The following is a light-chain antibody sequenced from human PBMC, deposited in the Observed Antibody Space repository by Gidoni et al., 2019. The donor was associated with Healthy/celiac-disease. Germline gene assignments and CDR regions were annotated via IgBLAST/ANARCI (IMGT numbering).Light chain of an antibody. CDR3: QQRSNWPPT. Sequence: PATLSLSPGERATLSCRASQSVSSYLAWYQQKPGQAPRLLIYDASNRATGIPARFSGSGSVTDFTLTISSLEPEDFAVYYCQQRSNWPPTFGGGTKVEIK. V-gene: IGKV3-11*01. CDR2: DAS. J-gene: IGKJ4*01. CDR1: QSVSSY.